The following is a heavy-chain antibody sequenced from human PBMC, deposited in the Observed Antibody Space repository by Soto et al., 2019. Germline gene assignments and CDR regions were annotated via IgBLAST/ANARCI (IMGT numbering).Heavy chain of an antibody. CDR3: ARRVGAITYYFDY. D-gene: IGHD1-26*01. J-gene: IGHJ4*02. Sequence: GGSLRLSCAASGFTFSSYAMHWVRQAPGKGLEWVAVISYDGSNKYYADSVKGRFTISRDNSKNTLYLQMNSLRAEDTAVYYCARRVGAITYYFDYWGQGSLVTVSS. CDR2: ISYDGSNK. CDR1: GFTFSSYA. V-gene: IGHV3-30-3*01.